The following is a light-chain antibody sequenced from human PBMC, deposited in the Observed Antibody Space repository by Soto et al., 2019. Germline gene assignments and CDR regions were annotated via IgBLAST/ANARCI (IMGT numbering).Light chain of an antibody. CDR3: LPSCPLRT. CDR1: QSVSSSY. CDR2: GAS. V-gene: IGKV3-20*01. Sequence: ILVTMSAGTVSLSPRERATLSCRASQSVSSSYLSWYQQKPGQAPRLLIYGASSRATGIPDRFSGSGSGTDFALTISGLEPEDIRVYYSLPSCPLRTFCQGAKVDIK. J-gene: IGKJ1*01.